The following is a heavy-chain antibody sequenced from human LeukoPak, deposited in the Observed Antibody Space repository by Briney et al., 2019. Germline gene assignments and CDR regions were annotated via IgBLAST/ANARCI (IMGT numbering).Heavy chain of an antibody. Sequence: PGGSLRLSCAASGFTFSNYAMSWVRQAPGKGLEWVSGISGSGSSTYYTDAVKGRFTISRDNSKHTVFLQVNALRAGDRAIYHCAKFSDMTTLTPFDYWGQGTLVTVSS. J-gene: IGHJ4*02. V-gene: IGHV3-23*01. CDR2: ISGSGSST. D-gene: IGHD4-17*01. CDR3: AKFSDMTTLTPFDY. CDR1: GFTFSNYA.